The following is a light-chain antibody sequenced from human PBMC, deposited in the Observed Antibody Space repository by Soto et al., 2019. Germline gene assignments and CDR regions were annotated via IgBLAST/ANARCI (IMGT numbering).Light chain of an antibody. CDR2: AAS. CDR1: QGINSY. Sequence: DIQLTQSPSFLSASVGDRVTITCRPSQGINSYLAWYQQKPGKAPKLLIYAASTLQSGVPSRFSGSGSGTDFTLTITSLQPEDFATYYCQQLNTYPLTFGGGTQVEIK. CDR3: QQLNTYPLT. J-gene: IGKJ4*01. V-gene: IGKV1-9*01.